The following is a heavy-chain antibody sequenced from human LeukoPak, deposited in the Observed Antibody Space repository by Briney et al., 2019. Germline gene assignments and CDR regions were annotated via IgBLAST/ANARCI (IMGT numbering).Heavy chain of an antibody. Sequence: SETLSLTCTVSGGSISSYYWSWIRQPPGKGLEWIGYISDSGSTNYNPSLKSRVTISVDTSKNQFSLKLSSVTAADTAVYYCARKSFHSSSYDFWGQGTLVTVSS. D-gene: IGHD6-13*01. J-gene: IGHJ4*02. CDR1: GGSISSYY. CDR2: ISDSGST. CDR3: ARKSFHSSSYDF. V-gene: IGHV4-59*01.